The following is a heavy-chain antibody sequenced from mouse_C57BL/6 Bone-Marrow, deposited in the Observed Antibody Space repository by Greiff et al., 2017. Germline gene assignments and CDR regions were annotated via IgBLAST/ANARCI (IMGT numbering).Heavy chain of an antibody. CDR3: ARPLLWLRRRGLGTSYYFDY. CDR2: IDPNSGGT. Sequence: QVQLQQPGAELVKPGASVKLSCKASGYTFTSYWMHWVKQRPGRGLEWIGRIDPNSGGTKYNEKFKSKATLTVDKPSSTAYMQLSSLTSEDSAVYYCARPLLWLRRRGLGTSYYFDYWGQGTTLTVSS. D-gene: IGHD2-2*01. J-gene: IGHJ2*01. V-gene: IGHV1-72*01. CDR1: GYTFTSYW.